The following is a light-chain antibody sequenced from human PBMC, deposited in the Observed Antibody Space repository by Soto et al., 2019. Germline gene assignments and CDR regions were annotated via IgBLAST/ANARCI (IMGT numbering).Light chain of an antibody. CDR1: QTISSW. CDR3: QHYNTYSEA. CDR2: KAS. V-gene: IGKV1-5*03. Sequence: DIQMTQSPSTLSGSVGDRVTITCRASQTISSWLAWYQQKPGKAPKLLIYKASTLKSGVPSRFSGSGSWTEFTLTISSLQPDDFETYYCQHYNTYSEAFGQGTKVDSK. J-gene: IGKJ1*01.